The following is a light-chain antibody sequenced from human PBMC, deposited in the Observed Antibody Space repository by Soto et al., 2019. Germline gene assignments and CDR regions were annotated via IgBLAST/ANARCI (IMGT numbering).Light chain of an antibody. CDR3: QVXXSGSAHVV. CDR2: SDT. V-gene: IGLV3-21*04. J-gene: IGLJ2*01. CDR1: NIGSKG. Sequence: SYELTQPPSVSVAPGKTASISCGGNNIGSKGVHWYQQKPGQAPVLVIYSDTDLPPVIPERFSGSNSANLATLTISRVEAXXXXXXYCQVXXSGSAHVVFGGGTKLTVL.